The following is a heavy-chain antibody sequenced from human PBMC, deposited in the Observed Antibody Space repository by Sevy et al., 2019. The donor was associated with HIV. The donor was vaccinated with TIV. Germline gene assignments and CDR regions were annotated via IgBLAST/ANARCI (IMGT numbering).Heavy chain of an antibody. V-gene: IGHV5-51*01. D-gene: IGHD3-3*02. CDR2: IYPGDSDT. CDR3: AITVILQRGAFDL. J-gene: IGHJ3*01. CDR1: GYNFDNYF. Sequence: GESLKISCKASGYNFDNYFIGWVRQTPDKGLEWMGIIYPGDSDTKYRPSFQGQVTISADKSINTAYLHWGSLKASDTAIYYCAITVILQRGAFDLWGQGTVVTVSS.